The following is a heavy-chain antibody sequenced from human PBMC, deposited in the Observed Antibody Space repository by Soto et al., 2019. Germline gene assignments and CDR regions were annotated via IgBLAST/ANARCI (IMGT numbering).Heavy chain of an antibody. CDR2: IYHSGST. CDR1: GYSISSGYY. Sequence: PSETLSLTCAVSGYSISSGYYWGWIRQPPGKGLEWIGSIYHSGSTYYNPSLKSRVTISVDTSKSQFSLKLSSVTAAETAVYYCARGPPNYDFWSGYYTHFAYRGQRTLVTVSA. D-gene: IGHD3-3*01. J-gene: IGHJ4*02. CDR3: ARGPPNYDFWSGYYTHFAY. V-gene: IGHV4-38-2*01.